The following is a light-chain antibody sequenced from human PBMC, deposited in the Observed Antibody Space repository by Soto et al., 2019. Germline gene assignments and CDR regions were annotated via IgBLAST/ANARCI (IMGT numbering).Light chain of an antibody. J-gene: IGKJ4*01. Sequence: EIVLTESPATLSLPPGERATLSCRASQSVSSYLAWYQQKPGQAPRLLIYDASNRATGIPARFSGSGSGTDFTLTISSLEPEDFAVYYCQQRSIGPSTFGGGTKVDIK. CDR3: QQRSIGPST. CDR2: DAS. CDR1: QSVSSY. V-gene: IGKV3-11*01.